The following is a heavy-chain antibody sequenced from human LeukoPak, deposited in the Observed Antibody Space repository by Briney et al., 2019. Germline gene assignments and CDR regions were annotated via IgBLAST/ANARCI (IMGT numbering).Heavy chain of an antibody. D-gene: IGHD2-15*01. CDR2: ISGSGGST. CDR3: ARDCSGGSCYGDDAFDI. Sequence: GGTLRLSCAASGFTFSNYGMSWVRQAPGKGLEWVSGISGSGGSTYYADSVKGRFTISRDNSKNTLYLQMNSLRAEDTAVYYCARDCSGGSCYGDDAFDIWGQGTMVTVSS. CDR1: GFTFSNYG. V-gene: IGHV3-23*01. J-gene: IGHJ3*02.